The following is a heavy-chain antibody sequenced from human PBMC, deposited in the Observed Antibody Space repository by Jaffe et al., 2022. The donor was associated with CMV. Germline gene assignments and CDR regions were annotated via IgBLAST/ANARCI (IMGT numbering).Heavy chain of an antibody. CDR3: AKANGVLTGFLDV. D-gene: IGHD3-9*01. CDR2: IGGRGIFT. CDR1: GFTFSTYA. J-gene: IGHJ6*04. V-gene: IGHV3-23*04. Sequence: EVQLVESGGGLVQPGGSLRLSCAASGFTFSTYAITWVRQTPGKGLEWVSTIGGRGIFTYYAESVTGRFTISRDNSKDTLYLEMNSLRAEDTAIYYCAKANGVLTGFLDVWGKGATVTVSS.